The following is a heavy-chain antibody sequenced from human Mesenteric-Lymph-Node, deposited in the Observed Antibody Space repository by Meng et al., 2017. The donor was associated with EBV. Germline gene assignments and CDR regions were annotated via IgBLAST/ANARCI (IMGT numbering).Heavy chain of an antibody. D-gene: IGHD4-17*01. V-gene: IGHV3-74*01. CDR3: ARSPYGPHIDY. CDR2: INSDGSST. CDR1: GFTFSTYW. Sequence: GRLVGAGAGLVQPGGSLRLSCAASGFTFSTYWMHWVRQAPGKGLVWVSRINSDGSSTNYADSVKGRFTISRDNAKNTLYLQMNSLRAEDTAVYYCARSPYGPHIDYRGQGTLVTVSS. J-gene: IGHJ4*02.